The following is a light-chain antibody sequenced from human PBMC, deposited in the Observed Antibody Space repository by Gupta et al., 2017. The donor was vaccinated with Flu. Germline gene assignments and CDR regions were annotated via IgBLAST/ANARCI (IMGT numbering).Light chain of an antibody. CDR3: QQGNSSPVT. Sequence: DIQLTQSSSFLSASVGDRVTSSCRASQGISSYLAWYQQKPGKAPKLLIYVASTVESGVPSRFSGSGSGTEFTLTISSLQPEDFANYYCQQGNSSPVTFGQGTXLDIK. V-gene: IGKV1-9*01. J-gene: IGKJ5*01. CDR2: VAS. CDR1: QGISSY.